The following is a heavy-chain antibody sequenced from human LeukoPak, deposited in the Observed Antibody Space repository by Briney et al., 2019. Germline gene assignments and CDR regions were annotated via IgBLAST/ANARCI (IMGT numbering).Heavy chain of an antibody. J-gene: IGHJ4*02. V-gene: IGHV3-15*01. CDR2: IKSESDGGTT. CDR1: GITISSAW. CDR3: TTPPD. Sequence: GGSLRLSYEASGITISSAWMSWVRQPPGKGLEYVARIKSESDGGTTDHAAPVKGRFTISRDDSKNTLYLQMNSLTIEDTAVYYCTTPPDWGQGTLVTVSP.